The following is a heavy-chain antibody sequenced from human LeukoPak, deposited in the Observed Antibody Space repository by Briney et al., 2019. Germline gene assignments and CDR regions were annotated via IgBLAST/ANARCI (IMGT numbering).Heavy chain of an antibody. D-gene: IGHD2-2*01. CDR2: IYTSGST. Sequence: PSETLSLTCTVSGGSISSGSYYWSWIRQPAGKGLEWIGRIYTSGSTNYNPSLKSRVTISVDTSKNQFSLKLSSVTAADTAVYYCARGQSRRSGGGYCSSTSCHVFDYWGQGTLVTVSS. CDR3: ARGQSRRSGGGYCSSTSCHVFDY. CDR1: GGSISSGSYY. J-gene: IGHJ4*02. V-gene: IGHV4-61*02.